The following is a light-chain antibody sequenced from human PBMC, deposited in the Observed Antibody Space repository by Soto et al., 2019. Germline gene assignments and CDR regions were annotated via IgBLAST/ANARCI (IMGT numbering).Light chain of an antibody. CDR1: SSDVGGYNY. CDR3: SSFTSSSTLVV. Sequence: QSALTQPASVSGSPGQSITISCTGTSSDVGGYNYVSWYQQHPRKAPKLMIYDVSNRPSWVANRFSGSKSGNTASLTISGLQAEDEADYYCSSFTSSSTLVVFGGGTKPTVL. CDR2: DVS. J-gene: IGLJ2*01. V-gene: IGLV2-14*01.